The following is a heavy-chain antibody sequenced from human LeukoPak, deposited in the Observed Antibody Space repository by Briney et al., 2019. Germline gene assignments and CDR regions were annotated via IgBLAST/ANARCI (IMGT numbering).Heavy chain of an antibody. J-gene: IGHJ4*02. Sequence: GGSLRLSCAASGFTFSSYAMSWVRQAPGKGLEWVSAISGSGGSTYYADSVKGRFTISRDNSKNTLYLQMNSLRAEDTAVYYCARFRTAMQLWKGYYFDYWGQGTLVTVSS. D-gene: IGHD5-18*01. CDR1: GFTFSSYA. V-gene: IGHV3-23*01. CDR2: ISGSGGST. CDR3: ARFRTAMQLWKGYYFDY.